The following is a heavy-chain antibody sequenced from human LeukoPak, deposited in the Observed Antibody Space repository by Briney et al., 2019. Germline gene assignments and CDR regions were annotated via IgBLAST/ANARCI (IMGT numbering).Heavy chain of an antibody. CDR2: IYYSGST. J-gene: IGHJ4*02. CDR3: ARGSGILVD. CDR1: GGSISSSSYY. V-gene: IGHV4-39*07. D-gene: IGHD1-26*01. Sequence: PSETLSLTCTVSGGSISSSSYYWGWIRQPPGKGLEWIGSIYYSGSTYYNPSLKSRVTISVDTSKNQFSLKLSSVAAADTAVYYCARGSGILVDWGQGTLVTVSS.